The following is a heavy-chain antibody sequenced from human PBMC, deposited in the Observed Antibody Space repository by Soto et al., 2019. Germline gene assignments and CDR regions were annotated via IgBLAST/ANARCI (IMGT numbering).Heavy chain of an antibody. CDR1: GYTFTSYA. V-gene: IGHV1-3*01. D-gene: IGHD2-2*02. J-gene: IGHJ6*03. CDR2: INAGNGNT. Sequence: ASVKVSCKASGYTFTSYAMHWVRQAPGQRLEWMGWINAGNGNTKYSQKFQGRVTITRDTSASTAYMELSSLRSEDTAVYYCAREDVVVVPAAIPYYYYYMDVWGKGTTVTVSS. CDR3: AREDVVVVPAAIPYYYYYMDV.